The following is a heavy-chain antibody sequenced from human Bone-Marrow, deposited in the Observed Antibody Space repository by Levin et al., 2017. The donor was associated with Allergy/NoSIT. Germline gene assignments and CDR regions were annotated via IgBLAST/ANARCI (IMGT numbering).Heavy chain of an antibody. J-gene: IGHJ4*02. CDR2: IDWDGTST. CDR3: AKYTIPREARYFDS. D-gene: IGHD2-2*02. V-gene: IGHV3-43*01. Sequence: GGSLRLSCAASGFTFDDYTMHWVRQVPGKGLEWVSLIDWDGTSTFYADSVKGRFTISRDNSKNILYLQMNSLRSEDTAFYHCAKYTIPREARYFDSWGQGTLVTVSS. CDR1: GFTFDDYT.